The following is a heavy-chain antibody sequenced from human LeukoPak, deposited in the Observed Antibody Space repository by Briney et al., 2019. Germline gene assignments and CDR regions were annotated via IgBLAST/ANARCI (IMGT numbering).Heavy chain of an antibody. Sequence: PSETLSLTCAVYGGSFSGYYWSWIRQPPGKGLEWIGEINHSGSTNYNPSLKSRVTIPVDTSKNQFSLKLSSVTAADTAVYYCAREGDGYSNYFDYWGQGTLVTVSS. CDR3: AREGDGYSNYFDY. CDR1: GGSFSGYY. D-gene: IGHD5-24*01. J-gene: IGHJ4*02. CDR2: INHSGST. V-gene: IGHV4-34*01.